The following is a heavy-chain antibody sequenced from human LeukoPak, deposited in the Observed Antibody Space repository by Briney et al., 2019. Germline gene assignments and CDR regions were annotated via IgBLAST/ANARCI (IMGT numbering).Heavy chain of an antibody. CDR2: ISGSGDRT. J-gene: IGHJ4*02. Sequence: GGSLRLSCAASGFGFANSVISWIRQAPGKGPEWVSAISGSGDRTDYADSVKGRFTISRDNSKNTLYLQMNSLRAEDTAMYYCASLTGYSSSWYEFDYWGQGTLVTVSS. V-gene: IGHV3-23*01. CDR1: GFGFANSV. CDR3: ASLTGYSSSWYEFDY. D-gene: IGHD6-13*01.